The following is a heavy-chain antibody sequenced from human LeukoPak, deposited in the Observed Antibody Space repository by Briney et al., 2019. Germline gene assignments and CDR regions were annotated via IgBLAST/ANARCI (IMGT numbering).Heavy chain of an antibody. V-gene: IGHV3-33*01. CDR3: ASSTYDYVWGSYLQFDY. D-gene: IGHD3-16*02. J-gene: IGHJ4*02. Sequence: GRSLRLSCAASGFTFSSYGMHWVRQAPGKGLEWVAVIWYDGSNKYYADSVKGRFTISRDDSKNTLYLQMNSLRAEDTAVYYCASSTYDYVWGSYLQFDYWGRGTLVTVSS. CDR1: GFTFSSYG. CDR2: IWYDGSNK.